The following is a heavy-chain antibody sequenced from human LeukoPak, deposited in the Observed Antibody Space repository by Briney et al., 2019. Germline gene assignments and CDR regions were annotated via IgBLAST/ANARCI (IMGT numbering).Heavy chain of an antibody. Sequence: PGGSLRLSCAASGFTFSSYAMSWVRQAPGKGVEGVSAISGSGGSTYYADSVKGRFTISRDNSKNTLYLQMNSLRAEDTAVYYCAKAGYSSGWYDQKTDYWGQGTLVTVSS. CDR2: ISGSGGST. J-gene: IGHJ4*02. D-gene: IGHD6-19*01. CDR3: AKAGYSSGWYDQKTDY. CDR1: GFTFSSYA. V-gene: IGHV3-23*01.